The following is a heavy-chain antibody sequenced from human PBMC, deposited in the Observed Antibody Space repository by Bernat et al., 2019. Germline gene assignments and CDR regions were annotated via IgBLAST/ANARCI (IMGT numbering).Heavy chain of an antibody. CDR3: ARTYYGFWIGFEY. J-gene: IGHJ4*02. CDR1: VFTFSNYN. CDR2: ISSSSDTI. V-gene: IGHV3-48*02. D-gene: IGHD3-3*01. Sequence: EVQLVESGGGLVQPGGSLRLSGAASVFTFSNYNMNWVRQAPGKGLEWVSYISSSSDTIYYADSLKGRFTISRDNAKNSPYLQMNSLRDEDTAVYYCARTYYGFWIGFEYWGQGTLVTVSS.